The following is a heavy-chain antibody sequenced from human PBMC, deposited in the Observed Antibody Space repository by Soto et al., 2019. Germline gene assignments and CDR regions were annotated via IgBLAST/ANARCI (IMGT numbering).Heavy chain of an antibody. V-gene: IGHV3-30*18. CDR2: ISYDGSNK. CDR3: AKSSSGFLDAFDI. D-gene: IGHD3-3*01. Sequence: QVQLVESGGGVVQPGRSLRLSCAASGFTFSSYGMHWVRQAPGKGLEWVAVISYDGSNKYYADSVKGRFTISRDNYKNTLYLQMNSLRAEDTAVYYCAKSSSGFLDAFDIWGQGTMVTVSS. CDR1: GFTFSSYG. J-gene: IGHJ3*02.